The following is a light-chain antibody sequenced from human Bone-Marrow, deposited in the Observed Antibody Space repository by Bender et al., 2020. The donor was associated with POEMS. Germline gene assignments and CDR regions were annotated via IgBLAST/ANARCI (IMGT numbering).Light chain of an antibody. CDR3: CSCATIGTPL. CDR2: DVS. Sequence: QSALTQPASVSGSPGQSITISCTGSNTDVGSYNYVSWYQQLPGKAPKLIIYDVSNRPSGVSDRFSGSKSGNTASLTISGLQAEDEAVYYCCSCATIGTPLFGGGTTLTVL. CDR1: NTDVGSYNY. V-gene: IGLV2-23*02. J-gene: IGLJ2*01.